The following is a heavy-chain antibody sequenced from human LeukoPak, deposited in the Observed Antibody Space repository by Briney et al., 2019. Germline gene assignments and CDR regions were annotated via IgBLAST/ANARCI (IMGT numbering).Heavy chain of an antibody. CDR3: ARVKGLASFDY. J-gene: IGHJ4*02. CDR1: GFTVSTNY. Sequence: GGSLRLSCAASGFTVSTNYMSWVRQAPGKGLEWVSVIYSGGTTHYADSVKGRFTISRDNSKNTLYLQMNSLRAEDTAVYYCARVKGLASFDYWGQGTLVTVSS. CDR2: IYSGGTT. V-gene: IGHV3-66*01. D-gene: IGHD3/OR15-3a*01.